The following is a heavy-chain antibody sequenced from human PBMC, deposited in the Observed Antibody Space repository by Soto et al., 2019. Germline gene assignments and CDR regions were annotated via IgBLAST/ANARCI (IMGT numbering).Heavy chain of an antibody. Sequence: EVQLVESGGGLIQPGGSLRLSCAASGFTVSSNYMSWVRQAPGKGLEWVSVIYSGGSTYYADSVKGRFTISRDNSKNTLYLQMNSLRAEDTAVYYCARTGSYYDSSGYYQGLWFDPWGQGTLVTVSS. V-gene: IGHV3-53*01. D-gene: IGHD3-22*01. CDR2: IYSGGST. CDR1: GFTVSSNY. J-gene: IGHJ5*02. CDR3: ARTGSYYDSSGYYQGLWFDP.